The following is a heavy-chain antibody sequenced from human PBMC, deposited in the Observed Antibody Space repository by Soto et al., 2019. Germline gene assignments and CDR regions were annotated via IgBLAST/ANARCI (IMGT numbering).Heavy chain of an antibody. D-gene: IGHD6-6*01. J-gene: IGHJ3*02. V-gene: IGHV2-5*01. CDR3: ARGLATLPVFAFDI. CDR2: IYWSGDE. CDR1: GFSLSTSGVG. Sequence: QGTLKESGPTLVKPTQTLTLTCSFSGFSLSTSGVGVGWIRQSPGKALEWLALIYWSGDEHYRPSLKSRLSIIKDTSKNHVVLSMTDMDPVETATYYCARGLATLPVFAFDIWGQGTMVTVSS.